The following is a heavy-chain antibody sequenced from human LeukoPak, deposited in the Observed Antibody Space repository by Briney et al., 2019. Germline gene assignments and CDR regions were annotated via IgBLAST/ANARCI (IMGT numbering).Heavy chain of an antibody. CDR3: TRAPSGSMVRGVDAFDI. CDR1: GFTVTNYD. CDR2: TNPISGNR. V-gene: IGHV1-8*02. J-gene: IGHJ3*02. D-gene: IGHD3-10*01. Sequence: ASVKVSCKASGFTVTNYDFSWVRQATGQGPEWMGWTNPISGNRGYTQNFQGRVTMTRDTSIATAYMELYNLQSEDTAVYYCTRAPSGSMVRGVDAFDIWGQGTVVTVSS.